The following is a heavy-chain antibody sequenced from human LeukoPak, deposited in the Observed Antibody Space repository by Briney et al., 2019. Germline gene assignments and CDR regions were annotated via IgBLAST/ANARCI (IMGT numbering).Heavy chain of an antibody. V-gene: IGHV3-23*01. CDR2: ISGSGGST. D-gene: IGHD3-22*01. Sequence: GGSLRLSCAASGFTFNSYAMSWVRQAPGKGLEWVSAISGSGGSTYYADSVKGRFTISRDNSKNTLYLQMNSLRAEDTAVYYCAKEPFYDSSGYYSDYWGQGTLVTVSS. CDR3: AKEPFYDSSGYYSDY. CDR1: GFTFNSYA. J-gene: IGHJ4*02.